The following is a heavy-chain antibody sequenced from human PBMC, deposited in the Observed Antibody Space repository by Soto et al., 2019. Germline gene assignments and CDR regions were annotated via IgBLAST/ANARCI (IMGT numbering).Heavy chain of an antibody. CDR2: ISSSSSYI. Sequence: EVQLVESGGGLVKPGGSLRLSCAASGFTLSSYSMNWVRQAPGKGLEWVSSISSSSSYIYYADSVKGRFTISRDNAKNSLYLQMNSLRAEDTAVYYCARGREVATIGDFDYWGQGTLVTVSS. CDR3: ARGREVATIGDFDY. V-gene: IGHV3-21*01. D-gene: IGHD5-12*01. J-gene: IGHJ4*02. CDR1: GFTLSSYS.